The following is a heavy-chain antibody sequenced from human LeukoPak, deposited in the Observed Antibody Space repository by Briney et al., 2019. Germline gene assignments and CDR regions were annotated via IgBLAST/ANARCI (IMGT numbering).Heavy chain of an antibody. J-gene: IGHJ6*02. V-gene: IGHV1-24*01. CDR3: ATDIPRRVRGVVYSSFGMDV. CDR2: FDPEDGET. Sequence: ASVNVSCKVSAYRLTVLCLDWMRHAHGQGNEWLGGFDPEDGETIYAQKFQGRVTLAEDTSTDTAYMELSSLRSEDTAAYYCATDIPRRVRGVVYSSFGMDVWGQGTTVTVSS. CDR1: AYRLTVLC. D-gene: IGHD3-10*01.